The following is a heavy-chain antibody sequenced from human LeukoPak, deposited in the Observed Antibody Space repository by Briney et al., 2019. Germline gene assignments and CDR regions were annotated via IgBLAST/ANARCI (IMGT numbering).Heavy chain of an antibody. CDR3: TTEPRIEK. J-gene: IGHJ4*02. Sequence: GGSLGLSCAASGLTFNNAWMSWVRQAPGKGLEWVGRIKTKTTGGTTDYAAPVKGRFTISRDDSKNTLYLQTNSLKTEDTAVYYCTTEPRIEKWGQGTLVTVSS. CDR2: IKTKTTGGTT. D-gene: IGHD1-26*01. CDR1: GLTFNNAW. V-gene: IGHV3-15*01.